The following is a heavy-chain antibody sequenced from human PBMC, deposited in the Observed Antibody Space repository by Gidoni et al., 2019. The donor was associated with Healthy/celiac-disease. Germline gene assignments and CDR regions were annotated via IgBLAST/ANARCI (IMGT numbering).Heavy chain of an antibody. D-gene: IGHD3-16*01. CDR3: ARAPFGRVFDY. J-gene: IGHJ4*02. CDR1: GGSFSGYY. CDR2: INHSGST. V-gene: IGHV4-34*01. Sequence: QVQLQQWGAGLCKPSETLSLTCAVYGGSFSGYYLSWIRQPPGKGLEWIWEINHSGSTNYNSSLKSRVTISVDTSKTQFSLKLSSVTAADTAVYYCARAPFGRVFDYWGQGTLVTVSS.